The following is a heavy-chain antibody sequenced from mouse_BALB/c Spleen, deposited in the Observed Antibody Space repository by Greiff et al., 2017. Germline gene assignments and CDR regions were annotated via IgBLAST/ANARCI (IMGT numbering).Heavy chain of an antibody. CDR2: INPSNGRT. D-gene: IGHD1-1*01. CDR3: ARSRDGSSWFAY. CDR1: GYTFTSYW. V-gene: IGHV1S81*02. J-gene: IGHJ3*01. Sequence: QVQLQQPGADLVKPGASVKLSCKASGYTFTSYWMHWVKQRPGQGLEWIGEINPSNGRTNYNEKFKSKATLTVDKSSSTAYMQLSSLTSEDSAVYYCARSRDGSSWFAYWGQGTLVTVSA.